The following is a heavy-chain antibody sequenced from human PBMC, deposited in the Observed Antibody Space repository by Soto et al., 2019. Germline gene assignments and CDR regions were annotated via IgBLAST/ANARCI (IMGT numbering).Heavy chain of an antibody. V-gene: IGHV3-66*01. Sequence: VQLMESGGDLVQPGGSLRLSCAASGLTVVTNYMTWVRQAPGKGLEWVSVIYGGGGTDYAASVKGRFTISRENSKNTVYLQMNSLRGDDTAVYYCASPRGRDAFDLWGQGTRVIVSS. CDR1: GLTVVTNY. D-gene: IGHD3-16*01. CDR3: ASPRGRDAFDL. J-gene: IGHJ3*01. CDR2: IYGGGGT.